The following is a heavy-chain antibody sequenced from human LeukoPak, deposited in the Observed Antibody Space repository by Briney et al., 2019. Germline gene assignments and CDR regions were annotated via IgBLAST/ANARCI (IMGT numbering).Heavy chain of an antibody. CDR1: GGSFSGYY. D-gene: IGHD2-15*01. Sequence: PSETLSLTCAVHGGSFSGYYWSWIRQPPGKGLEWIGEINHSGSTNYNPSLKSRVTISVDTSKNQFSLKLSSVTAADTAVYYCARLVVVAATRFAPRDSDYWGQGTLVTVSS. CDR3: ARLVVVAATRFAPRDSDY. J-gene: IGHJ4*02. CDR2: INHSGST. V-gene: IGHV4-34*01.